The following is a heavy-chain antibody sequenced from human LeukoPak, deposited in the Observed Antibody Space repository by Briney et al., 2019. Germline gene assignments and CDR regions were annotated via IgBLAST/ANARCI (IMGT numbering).Heavy chain of an antibody. CDR2: IIPIFGTA. J-gene: IGHJ5*02. CDR1: GGTFSGYA. Sequence: SVKVSCKASGGTFSGYAISWVRQAPGQGLEWMGGIIPIFGTANYAQKFQGRVTITADESTSTAYMELSSLRSEDTAVYYCARARVLKYCSGGSCYLQYNWFDPWGQGTLVTVSS. D-gene: IGHD2-15*01. CDR3: ARARVLKYCSGGSCYLQYNWFDP. V-gene: IGHV1-69*01.